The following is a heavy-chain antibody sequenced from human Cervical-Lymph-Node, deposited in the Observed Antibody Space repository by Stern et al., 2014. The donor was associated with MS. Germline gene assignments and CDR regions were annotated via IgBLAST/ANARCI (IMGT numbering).Heavy chain of an antibody. CDR1: GFSLNTSGMC. V-gene: IGHV2-70*01. CDR3: ARYRRADCSDGVCVGGLGMDV. J-gene: IGHJ6*02. CDR2: LYWEDEK. D-gene: IGHD2-8*01. Sequence: QVTLRESGPAPLKPTQTLTLTCSFSGFSLNTSGMCVSWIRQPPGKGLEWLALLYWEDEKYHSPSLRSRLTISKDTPKNQVVLTMTNVDHVDTATYYCARYRRADCSDGVCVGGLGMDVWGQGTTVIVSS.